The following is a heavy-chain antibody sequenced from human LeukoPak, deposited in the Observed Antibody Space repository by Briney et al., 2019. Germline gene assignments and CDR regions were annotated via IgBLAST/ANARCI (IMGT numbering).Heavy chain of an antibody. CDR1: GGSISSGGYY. J-gene: IGHJ5*02. CDR2: IYYSGST. Sequence: SETLSLTCTVSGGSISSGGYYWSWIRQHPGKGLEWIGYIYYSGSTYYNPSLKSRVTISVDTSKNQFSLKLSSVTAADTAVYYCARRTELAYCGGDCYSAWFDPWGRGTLVTVSS. D-gene: IGHD2-21*02. CDR3: ARRTELAYCGGDCYSAWFDP. V-gene: IGHV4-31*03.